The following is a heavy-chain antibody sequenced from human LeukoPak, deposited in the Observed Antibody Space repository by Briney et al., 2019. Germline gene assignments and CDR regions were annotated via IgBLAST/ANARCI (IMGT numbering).Heavy chain of an antibody. V-gene: IGHV3-21*04. J-gene: IGHJ4*02. CDR1: GFTFSSYS. CDR2: ISGSTIYI. CDR3: ARGSEGGSPFDY. Sequence: GGSLRLSCAASGFTFSSYSMNWVRQAPGKGLEWVSSISGSTIYIHYADSVKGRFTISRDNAKNSLYLQMNSLRVEDTAEYYCARGSEGGSPFDYWGQGTLVTVSS. D-gene: IGHD3-16*01.